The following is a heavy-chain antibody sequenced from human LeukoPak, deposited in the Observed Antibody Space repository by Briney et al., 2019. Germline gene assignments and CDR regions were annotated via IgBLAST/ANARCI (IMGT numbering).Heavy chain of an antibody. CDR1: GGSISGYY. D-gene: IGHD4-11*01. V-gene: IGHV4-59*08. CDR3: ARHWGAYSNDWLDP. Sequence: SETLSLTCTVSGGSISGYYWSWIRQPPGKGLEWIGYLYYSGSTNCNPSLKSRVTISVDTSKNQFSLKLSSVTAADTAVYYCARHWGAYSNDWLDPWGQGTLVTVSS. J-gene: IGHJ5*02. CDR2: LYYSGST.